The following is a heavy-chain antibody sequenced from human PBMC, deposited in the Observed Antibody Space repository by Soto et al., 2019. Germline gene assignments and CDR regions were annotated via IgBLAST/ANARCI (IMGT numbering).Heavy chain of an antibody. J-gene: IGHJ5*02. CDR1: GYTFTSYG. Sequence: QVQLVQSGAEVKKPGASVQVSCKASGYTFTSYGISWVRQAPGQGLEWMGWISAYNGNTNYAQKLQGRVTMTTDTSTSTAYMELRGLRSDDAAVYYCARVGGGGGSGMGGNWFDPWGQGTLVTVSS. CDR2: ISAYNGNT. V-gene: IGHV1-18*01. D-gene: IGHD3-10*01. CDR3: ARVGGGGGSGMGGNWFDP.